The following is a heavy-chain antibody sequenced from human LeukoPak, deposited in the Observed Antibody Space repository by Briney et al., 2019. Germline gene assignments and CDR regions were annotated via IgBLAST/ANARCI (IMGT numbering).Heavy chain of an antibody. CDR2: FSSNGGTT. Sequence: AGGSLRLSCSASGFTFRTYTMHWVRQAPGKGLEYVSSFSSNGGTTHYADSVKGRFTISRDNSKNTLYLQMNSLRAEDTAVYYCARDQYSSSRYYYYGMDVWGQGTTVTVSS. CDR3: ARDQYSSSRYYYYGMDV. D-gene: IGHD6-13*01. V-gene: IGHV3-64*04. J-gene: IGHJ6*02. CDR1: GFTFRTYT.